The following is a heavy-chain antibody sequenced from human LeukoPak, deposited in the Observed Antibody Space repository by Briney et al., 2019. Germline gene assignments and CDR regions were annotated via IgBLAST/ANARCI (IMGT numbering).Heavy chain of an antibody. J-gene: IGHJ4*02. D-gene: IGHD6-6*01. CDR3: ARHHGYSSSSHYFDY. CDR2: IYHSEST. CDR1: GYSISSGYY. Sequence: SETLSLTCAVSGYSISSGYYWGWIRQPPGKGLEWIGSIYHSESTYYNPSLKSRVTISVDTSKNQFSLKLSSVTAADTAVYYCARHHGYSSSSHYFDYWGRGTLVTVSS. V-gene: IGHV4-38-2*01.